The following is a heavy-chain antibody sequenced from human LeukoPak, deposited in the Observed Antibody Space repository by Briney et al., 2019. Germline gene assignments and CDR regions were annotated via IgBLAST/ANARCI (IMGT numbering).Heavy chain of an antibody. CDR2: IYYSGST. CDR1: GGSISSGDYY. D-gene: IGHD6-13*01. V-gene: IGHV4-30-4*01. J-gene: IGHJ4*02. Sequence: SETLSLTCTVSGGSISSGDYYWSWIRQPPGKGLEWIGYIYYSGSTYYNPSLKSRVTISVDTSKNQFSLKLSSVTAADTAVYYCARGHSSSWYEDYWGQGTLVTVSS. CDR3: ARGHSSSWYEDY.